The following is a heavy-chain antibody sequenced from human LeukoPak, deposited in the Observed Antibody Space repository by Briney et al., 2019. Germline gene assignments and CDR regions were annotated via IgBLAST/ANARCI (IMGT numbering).Heavy chain of an antibody. J-gene: IGHJ4*02. CDR2: ISAYNGNT. V-gene: IGHV1-18*01. CDR3: ASYGVVEIPGPFTY. D-gene: IGHD1-1*01. CDR1: GYGITSYG. Sequence: ASVTVSRKCSGYGITSYGISGMRQAPGQGLEWMGWISAYNGNTNYAQKLQGRVTMTTDTSTSTAYMELKSLRSDDTAVYYCASYGVVEIPGPFTYGAQETLVTVSS.